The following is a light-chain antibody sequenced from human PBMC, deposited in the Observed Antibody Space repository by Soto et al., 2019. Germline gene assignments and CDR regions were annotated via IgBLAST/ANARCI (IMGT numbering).Light chain of an antibody. J-gene: IGKJ1*01. CDR3: QQTYSSPLT. Sequence: DIQMTQSPSSLSASVRDRVTISCRASQNINNFLNWYQQKPGKAPKLLIYAASSLPSGVPSRFSGSGSGTDFTLTISSLQPEDSATYYCQQTYSSPLTFGLGTKVEI. CDR1: QNINNF. V-gene: IGKV1-39*01. CDR2: AAS.